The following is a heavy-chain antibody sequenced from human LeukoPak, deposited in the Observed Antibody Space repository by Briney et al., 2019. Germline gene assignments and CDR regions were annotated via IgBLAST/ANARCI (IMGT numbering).Heavy chain of an antibody. CDR2: IRYDGSNK. J-gene: IGHJ6*03. CDR3: AKDQSIAAIGSYYYYYMDV. CDR1: GFTFSSYG. D-gene: IGHD6-6*01. Sequence: GGSLRLSCAASGFTFSSYGMHWVRQAPGKGLEWVAFIRYDGSNKYYADSVKGRSTISRDNSKNTLYLQMNCLRAEDTAVYYCAKDQSIAAIGSYYYYYMDVWGKGTTVTVSS. V-gene: IGHV3-30*02.